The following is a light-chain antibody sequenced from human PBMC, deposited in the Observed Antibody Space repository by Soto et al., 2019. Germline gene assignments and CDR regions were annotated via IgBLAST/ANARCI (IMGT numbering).Light chain of an antibody. Sequence: DIQMTQSPSTLSAYVGDRVTITCRARQSISRWLAWYQQKPGKAPNLLIYDASSLESGVPSEFSGSGYGTEFTLTLSSLHPDDFGTYYCREYNTFSGTFGQGTKVEIK. CDR2: DAS. CDR3: REYNTFSGT. V-gene: IGKV1-5*01. CDR1: QSISRW. J-gene: IGKJ1*01.